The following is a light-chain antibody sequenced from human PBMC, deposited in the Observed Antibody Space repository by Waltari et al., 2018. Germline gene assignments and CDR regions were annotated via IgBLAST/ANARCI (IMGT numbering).Light chain of an antibody. CDR2: ANT. V-gene: IGLV1-40*01. J-gene: IGLJ2*01. Sequence: QSVLTQPPSVSGAPGQRVAISCTGSSSNIGAGYLFPWYQQLPGTAPKLLIYANTNRPSGVPDRCSASKSGTSASLAITGLQPGDEADYYCQCYDSTLSGSLFGGGTKVTVL. CDR1: SSNIGAGYL. CDR3: QCYDSTLSGSL.